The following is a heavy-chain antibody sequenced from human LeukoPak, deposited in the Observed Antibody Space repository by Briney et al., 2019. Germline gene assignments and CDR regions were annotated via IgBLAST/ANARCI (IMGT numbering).Heavy chain of an antibody. Sequence: GGSLRLSCAASGFTFSNYGMHWVRQAPGKGLEWVAVISYDGSNKYYADSVKGRFTISRDNAKNSLYLQMNSLRAEDTAVYYCARAPAYCGGDCYLYFDYWGQGTLVTVSS. CDR2: ISYDGSNK. CDR1: GFTFSNYG. V-gene: IGHV3-30*03. D-gene: IGHD2-21*02. J-gene: IGHJ4*02. CDR3: ARAPAYCGGDCYLYFDY.